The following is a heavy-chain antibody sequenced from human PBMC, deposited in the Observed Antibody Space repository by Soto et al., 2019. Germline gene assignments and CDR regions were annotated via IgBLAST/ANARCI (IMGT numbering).Heavy chain of an antibody. V-gene: IGHV1-24*01. D-gene: IGHD2-2*01. CDR1: GYTLTELS. J-gene: IGHJ4*02. CDR3: ATDLLVVPAAWGGGSAMSIDY. CDR2: FDPEDGET. Sequence: ASVKVSCKVSGYTLTELSMHWVRQAPGKGLEWMGGFDPEDGETIYAQKFQGRVTMTEDTSTDTAYMELSSLRSEDTAVYYCATDLLVVPAAWGGGSAMSIDYWGQGTLVTVSS.